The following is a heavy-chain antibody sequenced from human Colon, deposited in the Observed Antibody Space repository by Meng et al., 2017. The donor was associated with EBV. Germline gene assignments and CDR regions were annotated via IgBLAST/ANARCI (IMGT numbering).Heavy chain of an antibody. J-gene: IGHJ4*02. D-gene: IGHD5-24*01. CDR2: MYHSGTT. V-gene: IGHV4-4*02. CDR3: ATQESRDGHNPY. Sequence: QLQESXPGLVKPXXTPXXXCVVSGGSISSSYWWPWVRQSPGKGLEWIGEMYHSGTTNYNPSLKSRVTISMGKSNNQLSLKLNSVTAADTAVYYCATQESRDGHNPYWGQGTLVTVSS. CDR1: GGSISSSYW.